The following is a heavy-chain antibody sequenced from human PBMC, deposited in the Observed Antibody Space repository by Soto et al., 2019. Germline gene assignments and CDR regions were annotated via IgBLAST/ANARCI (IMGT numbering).Heavy chain of an antibody. D-gene: IGHD5-12*01. V-gene: IGHV4-59*01. Sequence: SETLSLTCTVSGGSISSYYWSWIRQPPGKGLEWIGYIYYSGSTNYNPSLKSRVTISVDTSKNQFSLKLSSVTAADTAVYYCARGGSSYAYAPIYYYGMDVWGQGTTVTVSS. CDR2: IYYSGST. CDR1: GGSISSYY. CDR3: ARGGSSYAYAPIYYYGMDV. J-gene: IGHJ6*02.